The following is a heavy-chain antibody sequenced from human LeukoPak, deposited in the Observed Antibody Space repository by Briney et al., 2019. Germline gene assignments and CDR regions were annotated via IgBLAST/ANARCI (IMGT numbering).Heavy chain of an antibody. J-gene: IGHJ4*02. Sequence: GEALKISFKGSGCSFTSYWIGWVRPMPGKGLGWMGIIYPGDSDTRYSPSFQGQVTISADKSISTAYLQWSSLKASDTAMYYCARHLPAGYSSSSNFDYWGQGTLVTVSS. D-gene: IGHD6-6*01. CDR3: ARHLPAGYSSSSNFDY. V-gene: IGHV5-51*01. CDR2: IYPGDSDT. CDR1: GCSFTSYW.